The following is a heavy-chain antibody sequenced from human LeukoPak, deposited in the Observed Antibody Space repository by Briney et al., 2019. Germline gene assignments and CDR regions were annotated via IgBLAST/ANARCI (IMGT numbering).Heavy chain of an antibody. D-gene: IGHD4-17*01. CDR1: GYTFTTYH. J-gene: IGHJ4*02. Sequence: ASVKVSCKTSGYTFTTYHINWVRQATGQGLEWLGWMNPYNGDRGYAQKFQGRLSITSDTSISTAYMELSSLKSDDTAVYFCARTTSLTASGYDCWGQGTLVTFSS. CDR2: MNPYNGDR. CDR3: ARTTSLTASGYDC. V-gene: IGHV1-8*03.